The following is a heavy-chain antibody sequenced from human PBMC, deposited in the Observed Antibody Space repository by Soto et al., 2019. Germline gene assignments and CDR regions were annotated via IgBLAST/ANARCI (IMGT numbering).Heavy chain of an antibody. CDR3: ARTSVVPAAPSYYYYGMDV. CDR1: GYSFTSYW. Sequence: GEPLKISCKGSGYSFTSYWISWVRQMPGKGLEWMGRIDPSDSYTNYSPSFQGHVTISADKSISTAYLQWSSLKASDTAMYYCARTSVVPAAPSYYYYGMDVWGQGTTVTVSS. V-gene: IGHV5-10-1*01. J-gene: IGHJ6*02. D-gene: IGHD2-2*01. CDR2: IDPSDSYT.